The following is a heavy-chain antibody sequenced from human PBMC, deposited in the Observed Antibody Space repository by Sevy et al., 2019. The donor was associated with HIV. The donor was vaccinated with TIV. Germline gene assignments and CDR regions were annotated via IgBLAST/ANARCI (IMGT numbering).Heavy chain of an antibody. J-gene: IGHJ4*02. D-gene: IGHD5-12*01. CDR2: ISDSSATI. Sequence: GGSLRLSCVASGFTYSMNWVRQAPGKGLEWVSYISDSSATIHYADSVKGRFTISRDNAKHSWYLQMNTLRAEDTAGYYCASQRGGYERLYYFDSWGQGTLVTVSS. V-gene: IGHV3-48*01. CDR3: ASQRGGYERLYYFDS. CDR1: GFTYS.